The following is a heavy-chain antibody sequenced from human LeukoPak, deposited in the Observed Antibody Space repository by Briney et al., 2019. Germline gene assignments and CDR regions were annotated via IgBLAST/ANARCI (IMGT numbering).Heavy chain of an antibody. CDR2: ISGSGGGT. J-gene: IGHJ4*02. V-gene: IGHV3-23*01. Sequence: EGSLRLSCAASGFTFSSYAMSWVRQAPGKGLEWVSAISGSGGGTYYADSVKGRFTISRDNSKNTLYLQMNSLRAEDTAVYYCAKAPIRGQQPRYFDYWGQGTLVTVSS. CDR1: GFTFSSYA. D-gene: IGHD6-13*01. CDR3: AKAPIRGQQPRYFDY.